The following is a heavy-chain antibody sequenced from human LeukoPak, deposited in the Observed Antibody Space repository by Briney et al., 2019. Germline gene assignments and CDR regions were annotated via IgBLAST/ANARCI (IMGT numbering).Heavy chain of an antibody. CDR1: GFSVITND. D-gene: IGHD3-16*01. J-gene: IGHJ4*02. CDR3: ARGVEPLAANTLAY. V-gene: IGHV3-53*01. Sequence: GGSLRLSCAASGFSVITNDMTWVRQAPGKGLEWVSVLYSDGNTKYADSVQGRFTISRDNSKNTLYLEMNSLRPDDTAVYYCARGVEPLAANTLAYWGEGSLVTVSS. CDR2: LYSDGNT.